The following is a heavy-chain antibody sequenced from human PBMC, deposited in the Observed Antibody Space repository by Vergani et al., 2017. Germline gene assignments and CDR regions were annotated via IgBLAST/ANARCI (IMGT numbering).Heavy chain of an antibody. CDR1: GGSISSGGYY. D-gene: IGHD3-9*01. J-gene: IGHJ4*02. Sequence: QVQLQESGPGLVKPSQTLSLTCTVSGGSISSGGYYWSWIRQHPGKGLEWIGYIYYSGSTYYNPSLKSRVTISVDTSKNQFSLKLSSVTAADTAVYYCARGLRYFDWLCPWDYWGQGTLVTVSS. CDR3: ARGLRYFDWLCPWDY. CDR2: IYYSGST. V-gene: IGHV4-31*03.